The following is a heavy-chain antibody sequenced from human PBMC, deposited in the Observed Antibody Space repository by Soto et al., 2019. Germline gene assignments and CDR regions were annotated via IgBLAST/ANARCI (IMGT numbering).Heavy chain of an antibody. CDR1: GYTFTSYG. CDR3: ASNYLYYYGSGNTNYYGMDV. CDR2: ISAYNGNT. V-gene: IGHV1-18*01. Sequence: QVQLVQSGAEVKKPGASVKVSCKASGYTFTSYGISWVRQAPGQGLEWMGWISAYNGNTNYAQKFQGRVTMTTDTSTGTAYVXLRSLRSADTAVYYCASNYLYYYGSGNTNYYGMDVWGQGTTVTVSS. J-gene: IGHJ6*02. D-gene: IGHD3-10*01.